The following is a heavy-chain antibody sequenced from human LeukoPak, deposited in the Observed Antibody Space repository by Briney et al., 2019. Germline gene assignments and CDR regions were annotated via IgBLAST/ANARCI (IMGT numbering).Heavy chain of an antibody. Sequence: PGGSLRLSCAAPGFTVSDNYMSWVRQAPGKGLEWVSVMYSRGDTYYADSVKGRFTFSRDISKNTLYLQMNGLRTEDTAMYYCARDAPQVPAAGVLASWGQGTLVTVSS. CDR1: GFTVSDNY. D-gene: IGHD6-13*01. CDR2: MYSRGDT. V-gene: IGHV3-53*01. J-gene: IGHJ5*02. CDR3: ARDAPQVPAAGVLAS.